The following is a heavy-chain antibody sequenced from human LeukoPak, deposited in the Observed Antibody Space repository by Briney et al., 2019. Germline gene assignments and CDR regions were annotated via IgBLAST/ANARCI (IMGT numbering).Heavy chain of an antibody. CDR1: GGSISSGSYY. Sequence: PSQTLSLTCTVSGGSISSGSYYWSWIRQPAGKGLEWIGRIYTSGSTNYNPSLKSRVTISVDTSKNQFSLKLSSVTAADTAVYYCARDFYVVWYSSSLSSVWGQGTLVTVSS. J-gene: IGHJ4*02. CDR2: IYTSGST. D-gene: IGHD6-13*01. CDR3: ARDFYVVWYSSSLSSV. V-gene: IGHV4-61*02.